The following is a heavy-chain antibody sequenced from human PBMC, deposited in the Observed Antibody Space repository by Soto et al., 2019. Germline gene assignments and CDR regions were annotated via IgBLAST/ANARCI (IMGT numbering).Heavy chain of an antibody. CDR3: ARESSIRVAVAGPDY. Sequence: GGSLRLSCAASGFTFSSYAMSWVRQAPGKGLEWVSGISSNVVTTYYADSVKGRFTISRDNSKNTLYLQMNSLRAEDTAVYYCARESSIRVAVAGPDYWGQGTLVTAPQ. V-gene: IGHV3-23*01. J-gene: IGHJ4*02. CDR1: GFTFSSYA. CDR2: ISSNVVTT. D-gene: IGHD6-19*01.